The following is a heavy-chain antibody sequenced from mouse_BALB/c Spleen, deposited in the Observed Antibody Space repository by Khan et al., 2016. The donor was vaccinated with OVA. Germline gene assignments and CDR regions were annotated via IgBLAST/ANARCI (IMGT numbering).Heavy chain of an antibody. J-gene: IGHJ3*01. CDR1: GYTFTRSW. V-gene: IGHV1-7*01. CDR2: ITPSTDYT. D-gene: IGHD1-1*01. Sequence: QVQLQQSGAELVKPGASVKMSCKASGYTFTRSWMHWVKQRPGPGLEWIGFITPSTDYTEYHQKLTDKAPLTADKSSSTAYRQLTSRTSEDSAVYYCTNHGSSSTWFTYGGQGTLVTVSA. CDR3: TNHGSSSTWFTY.